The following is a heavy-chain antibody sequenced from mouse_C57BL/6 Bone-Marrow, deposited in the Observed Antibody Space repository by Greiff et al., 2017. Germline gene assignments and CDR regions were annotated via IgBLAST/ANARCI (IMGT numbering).Heavy chain of an antibody. Sequence: QVQLQQSGAELARPGASVKLSCKASGYTFTSYGLSWVKQRTGQGLVWIGEIYPRSGNTYYNEKFKGKATLTAVKSSSTEYKELSILTSEDAAVYFCARSRLRREFAYWGQGTLVTVSA. D-gene: IGHD2-4*01. J-gene: IGHJ3*01. V-gene: IGHV1-81*01. CDR3: ARSRLRREFAY. CDR2: IYPRSGNT. CDR1: GYTFTSYG.